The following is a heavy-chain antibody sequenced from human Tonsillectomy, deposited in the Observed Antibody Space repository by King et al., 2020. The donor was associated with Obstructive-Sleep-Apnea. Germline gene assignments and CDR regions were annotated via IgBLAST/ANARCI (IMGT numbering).Heavy chain of an antibody. CDR2: INYSGST. Sequence: QLQESGPGLLKPSETLSLTCSVSGASISRRNYFWGWIRQPPGKGREWIAGINYSGSTYHNPSLKSRVTISVDKSKNQFSLKMSSVTAADTAMYYCASPAYCGGDCYSYCAFDIWGQGTMVTVSS. D-gene: IGHD2-21*02. V-gene: IGHV4-39*07. CDR1: GASISRRNYF. J-gene: IGHJ3*02. CDR3: ASPAYCGGDCYSYCAFDI.